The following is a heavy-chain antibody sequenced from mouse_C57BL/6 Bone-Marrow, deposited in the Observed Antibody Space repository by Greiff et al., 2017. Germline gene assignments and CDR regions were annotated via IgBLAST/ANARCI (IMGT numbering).Heavy chain of an antibody. CDR1: GFSLSTFGMG. D-gene: IGHD1-1*01. Sequence: QVTLKVSGPGILQPSQTLSLTCSFSGFSLSTFGMGVGWIRQPSGKGLEWLAHIWWDDDKYYNPALKSRLTISKDTSKNQVFLKIANVDTADTASYYCARPYYYGSSYSFDYWGQGTTLTVSS. CDR2: IWWDDDK. J-gene: IGHJ2*01. CDR3: ARPYYYGSSYSFDY. V-gene: IGHV8-8*01.